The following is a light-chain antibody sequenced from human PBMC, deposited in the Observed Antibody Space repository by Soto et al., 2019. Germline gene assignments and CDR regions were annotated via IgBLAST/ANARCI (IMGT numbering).Light chain of an antibody. Sequence: QPVLTQPRSVSGSPGQSVTIACTGTSSDVGGYHYVSWYQHHPGKAPKLMIFNVNERPSGVPARFSGSKSGNTASLTISGLQAEDEADYYCCSYAGIYTLVFGGGTQLTVL. CDR3: CSYAGIYTLV. CDR2: NVN. V-gene: IGLV2-11*01. CDR1: SSDVGGYHY. J-gene: IGLJ2*01.